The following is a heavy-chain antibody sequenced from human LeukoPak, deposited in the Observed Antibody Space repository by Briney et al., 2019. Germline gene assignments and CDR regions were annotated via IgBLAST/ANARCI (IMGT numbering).Heavy chain of an antibody. J-gene: IGHJ4*02. CDR2: INHSGST. CDR3: ARGQVVVAAIDY. D-gene: IGHD2-15*01. Sequence: PSETLSLTCAVYGGSFSGYYWSWTRQPPGKGLEWIGEINHSGSTNYNPSLKSRVTISVDTSKNQFSLKLSSVTAADTAVYYCARGQVVVAAIDYWGQGTLVTVSS. CDR1: GGSFSGYY. V-gene: IGHV4-34*01.